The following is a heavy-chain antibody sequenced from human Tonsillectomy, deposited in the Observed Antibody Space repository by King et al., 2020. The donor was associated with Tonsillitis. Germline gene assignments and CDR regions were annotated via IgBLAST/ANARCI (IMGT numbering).Heavy chain of an antibody. J-gene: IGHJ4*02. V-gene: IGHV5-10-1*01. CDR2: IYPSYSYP. CDR1: GYNFTTYW. Sequence: EGQLVQSGAEVKKPGESLRISCKGSGYNFTTYWISWVRQIPGKGLEGVGSIYPSYSYPNYSPSFQGPVTISADTSISTAYLQWSSLKASDTAMYYCARHEGFSSGWYHYWGQGTLVTVSS. CDR3: ARHEGFSSGWYHY. D-gene: IGHD6-19*01.